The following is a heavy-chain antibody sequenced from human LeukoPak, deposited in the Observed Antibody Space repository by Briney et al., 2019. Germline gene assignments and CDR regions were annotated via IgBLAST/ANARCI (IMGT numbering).Heavy chain of an antibody. J-gene: IGHJ4*02. D-gene: IGHD3-22*01. CDR3: ASQRYYDSSGYYYHY. CDR2: INSDGSST. CDR1: GFTFSSYW. V-gene: IGHV3-74*01. Sequence: PGGSLRLSCAAPGFTFSSYWMHWVRQAPGKGLVWVSRINSDGSSTSYADSVKGRFTISRDNAKNTLYLQMNSLRAEDTAVYYCASQRYYDSSGYYYHYWGQGTLVTVSS.